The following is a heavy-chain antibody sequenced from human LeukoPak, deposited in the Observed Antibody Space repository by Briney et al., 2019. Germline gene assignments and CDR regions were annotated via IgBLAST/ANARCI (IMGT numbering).Heavy chain of an antibody. V-gene: IGHV4-61*02. CDR2: IYTSGST. Sequence: PSQTLSLTCTVSGGSISSGSYYWSWIRQPAGKGLEWIGRIYTSGSTNYNPSLKSRVTISVDTSKNQFSLKLSSVTAADTAVYYCARGKEGRGWLASGVYNWFDPWGQGTLVTVSS. J-gene: IGHJ5*02. D-gene: IGHD6-19*01. CDR1: GGSISSGSYY. CDR3: ARGKEGRGWLASGVYNWFDP.